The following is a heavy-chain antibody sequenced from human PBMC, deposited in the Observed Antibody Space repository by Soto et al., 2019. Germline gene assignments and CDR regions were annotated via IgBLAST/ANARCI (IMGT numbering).Heavy chain of an antibody. CDR3: ARERGDSHWIDP. J-gene: IGHJ5*02. D-gene: IGHD2-21*01. Sequence: SETLSLTCSVSGGSVSSESYYRSWIRQTPGKGLEWIGNVENSGSTKYNPSLKSRVTISVDTSKNQFSLKLSSVTGADTAVYYCARERGDSHWIDPRGQGTLVNVXS. CDR1: GGSVSSESYY. CDR2: VENSGST. V-gene: IGHV4-61*01.